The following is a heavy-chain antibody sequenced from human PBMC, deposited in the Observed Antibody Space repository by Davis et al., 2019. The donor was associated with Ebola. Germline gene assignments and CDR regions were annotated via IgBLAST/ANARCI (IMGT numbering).Heavy chain of an antibody. J-gene: IGHJ4*02. D-gene: IGHD1-26*01. CDR3: ARVPGGSYFPKYFDY. V-gene: IGHV4-30-2*01. CDR1: GDSISIGGYS. CDR2: TFHSGSP. Sequence: PSETLSLTCTVSGDSISIGGYSWNWIRQAPGKGLEWIGYTFHSGSPYYNPSLKSRVTILVDKSKNQFSLKVSSVTAADTAVYYCARVPGGSYFPKYFDYWGQGTLVTVSS.